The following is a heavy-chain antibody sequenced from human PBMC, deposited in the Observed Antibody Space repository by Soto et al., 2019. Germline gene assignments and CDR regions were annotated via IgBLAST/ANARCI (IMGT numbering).Heavy chain of an antibody. CDR2: TYYNGDT. CDR1: DDSFRGAEYY. CDR3: ARGPAYIDGWRTFDL. D-gene: IGHD6-19*01. Sequence: SETLSLTCTVSDDSFRGAEYYWSWIRQPLGKGPEWIGYTYYNGDTKYNPALRSRVTMSEDTSKNQFSLRLSSVTAADTAVYFCARGPAYIDGWRTFDLWGRGILVTVSA. V-gene: IGHV4-61*08. J-gene: IGHJ4*02.